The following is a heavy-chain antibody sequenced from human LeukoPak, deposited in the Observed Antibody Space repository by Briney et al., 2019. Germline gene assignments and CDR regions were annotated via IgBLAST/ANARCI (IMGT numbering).Heavy chain of an antibody. J-gene: IGHJ5*02. D-gene: IGHD1-26*01. CDR2: INPSGDNT. V-gene: IGHV1-46*01. CDR1: GYTFTNNY. CDR3: ARDNSQGDSAWWFDP. Sequence: GASVMVSCKASGYTFTNNYMHWVRQAPGQGLEWMGIINPSGDNTWYAQKFQGRVTMTRDMATSTDYMEVSSLKSEDTAVYYCARDNSQGDSAWWFDPWGQGTLVTVSS.